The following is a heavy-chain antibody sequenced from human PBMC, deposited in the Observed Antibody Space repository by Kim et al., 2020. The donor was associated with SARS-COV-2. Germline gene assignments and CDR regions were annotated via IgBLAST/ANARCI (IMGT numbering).Heavy chain of an antibody. D-gene: IGHD2-21*01. CDR1: GLTLNNHI. CDR2: MSYDGSK. CDR3: AREGGTSGRCGYFDN. V-gene: IGHV3-30*04. Sequence: GGSLRRSCSASGLTLNNHIIHWVRQAPGKGLEWVAAMSYDGSKYYADSVKGRFTISRDASETTQFLQLSSLRPDDTALYYCAREGGTSGRCGYFDNWGQG. J-gene: IGHJ4*02.